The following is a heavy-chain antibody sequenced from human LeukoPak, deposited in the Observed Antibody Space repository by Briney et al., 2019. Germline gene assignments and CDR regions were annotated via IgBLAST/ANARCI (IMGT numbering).Heavy chain of an antibody. D-gene: IGHD2-2*02. CDR3: ARDHNGPYTFDY. CDR2: ISSSGSTI. J-gene: IGHJ4*02. V-gene: IGHV3-48*03. CDR1: GFTFSSYE. Sequence: QLGGSLRLSCAASGFTFSSYEMNWVRQAPGKGLEWVSYISSSGSTIYYADSVKGRFTISRDNAKNSLSLQMNSLKVEDTAVYYCARDHNGPYTFDYWGQGTLVTVSS.